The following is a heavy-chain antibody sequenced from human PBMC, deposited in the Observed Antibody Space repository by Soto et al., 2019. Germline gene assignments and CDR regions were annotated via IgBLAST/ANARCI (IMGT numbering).Heavy chain of an antibody. CDR3: VKDWTGDTCPCMDV. V-gene: IGHV3-23*01. CDR1: GFTFINYA. J-gene: IGHJ6*01. Sequence: PGGSLRLSCASSGFTFINYAMTWVRQAPGKGLEWVSTISGSDDSTYYADSVKGRLTISRDNSKNALYLQMSSLRAEDTALYYCVKDWTGDTCPCMDVWGQGTTVTVSS. D-gene: IGHD2-8*02. CDR2: ISGSDDST.